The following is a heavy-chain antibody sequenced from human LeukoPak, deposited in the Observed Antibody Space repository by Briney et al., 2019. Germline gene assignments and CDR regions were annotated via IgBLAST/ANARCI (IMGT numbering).Heavy chain of an antibody. V-gene: IGHV3-30*18. CDR2: ISYDGSNK. CDR3: AKGLVVIVVTYTFDI. Sequence: GGSLRLSCAASGFTFSSYDMHWVRQAPGKGLEWVAVISYDGSNKYYADSVKGRFTISRDNSKNTLYLQMNGLRAEDTAVYYCAKGLVVIVVTYTFDIWGQGTMVTVSS. J-gene: IGHJ3*02. CDR1: GFTFSSYD. D-gene: IGHD3-22*01.